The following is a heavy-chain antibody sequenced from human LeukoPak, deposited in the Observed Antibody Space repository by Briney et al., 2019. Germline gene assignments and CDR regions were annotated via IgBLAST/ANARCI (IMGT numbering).Heavy chain of an antibody. CDR1: GYTFTSYY. V-gene: IGHV1-46*01. J-gene: IGHJ4*02. CDR2: TNPSGGST. Sequence: ASVKVSCKASGYTFTSYYMHWVRQAPGQGLEWMGITNPSGGSTSYAQKFQGRVTMTRDMSTSTVYMELSSLRSEDTAVYYCAKDLTTVTSQGDYWGQGTLVTVSS. CDR3: AKDLTTVTSQGDY. D-gene: IGHD4-17*01.